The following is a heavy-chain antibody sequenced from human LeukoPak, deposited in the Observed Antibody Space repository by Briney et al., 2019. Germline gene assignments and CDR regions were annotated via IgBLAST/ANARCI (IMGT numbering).Heavy chain of an antibody. D-gene: IGHD6-25*01. Sequence: ASVKVSCKASGYTFTDYYMHWVRQAPGQGLEWMGWINPNTGGTNYAQEFQGRVTMTRDTSITTAYMELSRLRSDDTAVYYCARGLYSSAPHFDYWGQGTPVTVSS. V-gene: IGHV1-2*02. CDR1: GYTFTDYY. CDR2: INPNTGGT. J-gene: IGHJ4*02. CDR3: ARGLYSSAPHFDY.